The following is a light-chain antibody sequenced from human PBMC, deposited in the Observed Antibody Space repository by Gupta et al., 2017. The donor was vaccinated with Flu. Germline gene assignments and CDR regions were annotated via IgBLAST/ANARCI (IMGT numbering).Light chain of an antibody. Sequence: DIQLTQSPSFLSASVGDRVTITCRASQGISSYLAWYQQKPGKAPKLLIYAASTFQSGVPSRFSGSGSGTEFTLTISSLQPEDFATYYCQQLNSYRFTFGPWTKVDIK. J-gene: IGKJ3*01. CDR2: AAS. CDR3: QQLNSYRFT. V-gene: IGKV1-9*01. CDR1: QGISSY.